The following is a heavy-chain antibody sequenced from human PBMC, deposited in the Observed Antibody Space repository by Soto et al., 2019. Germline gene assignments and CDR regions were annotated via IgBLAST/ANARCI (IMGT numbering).Heavy chain of an antibody. CDR3: ARGDVVVLTSTSNFDY. J-gene: IGHJ4*02. V-gene: IGHV3-21*01. CDR2: ISSSYYI. CDR1: GFPFSSYT. D-gene: IGHD2-21*02. Sequence: EVQLVESGGGLVKPGGSLRRSCAASGFPFSSYTMKWVRQAPGTGLEWVASISSSYYIKYADSVKGRFTISRDNANKSLYLQMNRLRAEDTAVYYCARGDVVVLTSTSNFDYWGQGTLFTVSS.